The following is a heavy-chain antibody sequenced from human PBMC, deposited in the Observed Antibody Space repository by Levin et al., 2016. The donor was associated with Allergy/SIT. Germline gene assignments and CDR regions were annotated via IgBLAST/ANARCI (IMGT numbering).Heavy chain of an antibody. Sequence: WIRQPPGKGLEWVSYISSSGGTAYYADSVKGRLTISRDNAKSSLYLQMNSLRAEDTAVYYCARALHGIMYEYRYGYGYWGQGTLVTVSS. D-gene: IGHD5-18*01. J-gene: IGHJ4*02. CDR2: ISSSGGTA. V-gene: IGHV3-11*01. CDR3: ARALHGIMYEYRYGYGY.